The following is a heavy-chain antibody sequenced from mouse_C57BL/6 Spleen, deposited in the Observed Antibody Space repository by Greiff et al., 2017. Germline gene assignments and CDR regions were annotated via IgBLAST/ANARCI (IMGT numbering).Heavy chain of an antibody. D-gene: IGHD2-1*01. CDR1: GYTFTSYW. V-gene: IGHV1-53*01. CDR2: INPSNGGT. CDR3: ARWPDGNEGAWFAY. J-gene: IGHJ3*01. Sequence: VQLQQSGTELVKPGASVKLSCKASGYTFTSYWMHWVKQRPGQGLEWIGNINPSNGGTNYNEKFKSKATLTVDTSSSTAYMQLRSLTSEDSAVYYCARWPDGNEGAWFAYWGQGTLVTVSA.